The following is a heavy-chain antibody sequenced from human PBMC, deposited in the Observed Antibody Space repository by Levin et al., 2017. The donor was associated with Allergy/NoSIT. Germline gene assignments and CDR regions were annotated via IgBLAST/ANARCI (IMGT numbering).Heavy chain of an antibody. V-gene: IGHV4-61*01. CDR2: IYYSGST. J-gene: IGHJ5*02. Sequence: SETLSLTCTVSGGYVSSGTYYWSWIRQPPGKGLEWIGYIYYSGSTNYNPSLKSRVTISVDTSKNQFSLKLSSVTAANEGVYYWARDPEREGWVDPWGQGTLVTVSS. CDR1: GGYVSSGTYY. D-gene: IGHD1-1*01. CDR3: ARDPEREGWVDP.